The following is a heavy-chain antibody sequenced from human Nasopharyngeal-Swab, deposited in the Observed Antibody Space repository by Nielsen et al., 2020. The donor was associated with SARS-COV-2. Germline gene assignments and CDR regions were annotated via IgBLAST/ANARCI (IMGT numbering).Heavy chain of an antibody. CDR2: ISWNGGSI. CDR1: GFTFDDYA. Sequence: SLKISCAASGFTFDDYAMHWVRQAPGKGLEWVSGISWNGGSIGYADSVKGRFTISRDNAKNSPYLQMNSLRAEDTALYYCAKDGCSGGSCYSDYLGQGTLVTVSS. CDR3: AKDGCSGGSCYSDY. V-gene: IGHV3-9*01. J-gene: IGHJ4*02. D-gene: IGHD2-15*01.